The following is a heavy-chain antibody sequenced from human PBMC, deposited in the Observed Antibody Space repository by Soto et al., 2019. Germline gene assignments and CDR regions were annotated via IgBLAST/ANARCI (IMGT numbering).Heavy chain of an antibody. J-gene: IGHJ4*02. D-gene: IGHD3-9*01. V-gene: IGHV3-23*01. Sequence: EVQLLESGGGLVLPGGSLRLSCAGSGFTPTTSPLRWVRQPPGKGLEWVTTISGTASRTYYVDSVKGRFFISRDNSKNTVTLQRNNVTLDDTAVYYCTTSFRYFDNWGQGTRVTVSS. CDR3: TTSFRYFDN. CDR1: GFTPTTSP. CDR2: ISGTASRT.